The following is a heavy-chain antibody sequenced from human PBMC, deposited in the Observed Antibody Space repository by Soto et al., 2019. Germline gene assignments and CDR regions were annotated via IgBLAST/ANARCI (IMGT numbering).Heavy chain of an antibody. CDR1: GFTFSSYA. Sequence: GGSLRLSCAASGFTFSSYAMHWVRQAPGKGLEWVAVISYDGGNKYYADSVKGRFTISRDNSKNTLYLQMNSLRAEDTAVYYCARDLSSLPGGVDYWGQGTLVTVSS. J-gene: IGHJ4*02. CDR2: ISYDGGNK. D-gene: IGHD3-10*01. CDR3: ARDLSSLPGGVDY. V-gene: IGHV3-30-3*01.